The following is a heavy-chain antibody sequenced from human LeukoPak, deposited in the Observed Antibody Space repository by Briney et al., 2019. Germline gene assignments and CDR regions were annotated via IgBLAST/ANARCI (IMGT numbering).Heavy chain of an antibody. CDR1: GFTFRSYE. Sequence: GGSLRLSCAASGFTFRSYEMNWVRQAPGKGLEWVSSISSSSSYIYYADSVKGRFTISRDNAKNSLYLQMNSLRAEDTAVYYCARAFIRGDSSGYHAFDIWGQGTMVTVSS. D-gene: IGHD3-22*01. CDR3: ARAFIRGDSSGYHAFDI. V-gene: IGHV3-21*01. J-gene: IGHJ3*02. CDR2: ISSSSSYI.